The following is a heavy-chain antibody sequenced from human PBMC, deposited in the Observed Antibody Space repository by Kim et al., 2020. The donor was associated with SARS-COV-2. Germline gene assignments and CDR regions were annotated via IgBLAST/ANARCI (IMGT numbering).Heavy chain of an antibody. CDR3: ARGGDGRTTSSCGWLDL. CDR1: GGSFSNNY. V-gene: IGHV4-34*01. CDR2: IKQSGNT. J-gene: IGHJ6*01. Sequence: SETLSLTCAVSGGSFSNNYWIWIRQSPVKGLEWIGEIKQSGNTNYNPSLERRGSTSVATTKNQSSLRLTSVTAADTAAHYCARGGDGRTTSSCGWLDLWG. D-gene: IGHD2-2*01.